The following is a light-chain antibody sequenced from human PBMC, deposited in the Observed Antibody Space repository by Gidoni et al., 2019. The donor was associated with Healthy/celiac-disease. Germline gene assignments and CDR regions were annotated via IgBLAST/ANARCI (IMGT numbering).Light chain of an antibody. J-gene: IGKJ1*01. CDR2: DAS. V-gene: IGKV3-11*01. CDR1: QSVSSY. CDR3: QQRSNWPPWT. Sequence: VLTQSPATLSLSPGERATLSCRASQSVSSYLAWYQQKPGQAPRLLIYDASNRATGIPARFSGSGSGTDFTLTISSLEPEDFAVYYCQQRSNWPPWTFGQGTKVEIK.